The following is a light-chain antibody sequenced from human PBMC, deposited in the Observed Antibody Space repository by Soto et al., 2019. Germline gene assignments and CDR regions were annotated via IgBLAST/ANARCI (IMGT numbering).Light chain of an antibody. CDR1: QGISSY. CDR3: QQVNRYPLA. J-gene: IGKJ3*01. Sequence: DVQLTQSPSVLSAAVGDRVTITCRASQGISSYLAWYQQKPGKAPKLLIYAASTLQSGVPSRFSGSGSETEGTLPLSSLQPDDFATPYFQQVNRYPLAFGPGNKVDI. V-gene: IGKV1-9*01. CDR2: AAS.